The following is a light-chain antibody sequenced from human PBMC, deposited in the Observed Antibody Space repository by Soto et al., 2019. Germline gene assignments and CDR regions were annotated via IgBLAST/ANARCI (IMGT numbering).Light chain of an antibody. Sequence: EIVLTQSPATLSLSPGERAILSFRASQTVTNYLAWYQQKPGQGPRLLIYDASNRAPGIPAKFSGSGSGTDFTLTISRLEPEDFAVYYCQQYGSSGTFGQGTKVDIK. V-gene: IGKV3-11*01. CDR3: QQYGSSGT. J-gene: IGKJ1*01. CDR2: DAS. CDR1: QTVTNY.